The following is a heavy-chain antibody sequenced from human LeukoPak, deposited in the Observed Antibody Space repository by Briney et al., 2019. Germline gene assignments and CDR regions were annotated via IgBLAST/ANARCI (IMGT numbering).Heavy chain of an antibody. CDR3: TSSHDYSDYVFSYYYYYGMDV. D-gene: IGHD4-11*01. CDR2: IRYDGSNE. V-gene: IGHV3-30*02. CDR1: GFTFSNYG. J-gene: IGHJ6*02. Sequence: GGSLRLSCAASGFTFSNYGMHWVRQAPGKGLEWVAFIRYDGSNEYYADSVKGRFTISRDNSKNTLYLQMNSLRAEDTAVYYCTSSHDYSDYVFSYYYYYGMDVWGQGTTVTVSS.